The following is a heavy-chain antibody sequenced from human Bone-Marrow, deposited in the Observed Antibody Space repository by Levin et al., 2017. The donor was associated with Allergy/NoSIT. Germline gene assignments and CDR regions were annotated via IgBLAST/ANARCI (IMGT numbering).Heavy chain of an antibody. CDR2: IYSGGST. CDR1: GFIVSTNY. CDR3: ARGWIQLTSYYFDF. J-gene: IGHJ4*02. V-gene: IGHV3-66*01. D-gene: IGHD5-18*01. Sequence: GGSLRLSCAASGFIVSTNYMSWVRQAPGKGLEWVSVIYSGGSTYYADSVKGRFTISRDNSKNTLYLQLNSLRVEDTAVYYCARGWIQLTSYYFDFWGQGTLVTVSS.